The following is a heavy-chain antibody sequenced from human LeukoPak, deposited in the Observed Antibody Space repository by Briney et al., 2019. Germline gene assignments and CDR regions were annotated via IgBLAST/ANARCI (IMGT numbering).Heavy chain of an antibody. V-gene: IGHV5-51*01. Sequence: GESLKISCKGSGYSFTSYWIGWVRQMPGKGLEWMGIIYPGDSDTRHSPSFQGQVTISADKSISTAYLQWSSLKASDTAMYYCARAESRQRLGARNFDYWGQGTLVTVSS. J-gene: IGHJ4*02. CDR3: ARAESRQRLGARNFDY. D-gene: IGHD6-19*01. CDR2: IYPGDSDT. CDR1: GYSFTSYW.